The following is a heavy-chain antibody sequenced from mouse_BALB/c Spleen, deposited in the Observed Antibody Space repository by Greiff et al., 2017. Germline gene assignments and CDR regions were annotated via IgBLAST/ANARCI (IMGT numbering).Heavy chain of an antibody. CDR3: ARDLTDGNLWFAY. Sequence: VQLKESGPGLVAPSQSLSITCTVSGFSLTSYGVHWVRQPPGKGLEWLGVIWAGGSTNYNSALMSRLSISKDNSKSQVFLKMNSLQTDDTAMYYCARDLTDGNLWFAYWGQGTLVTVSA. V-gene: IGHV2-9*02. CDR1: GFSLTSYG. J-gene: IGHJ3*01. D-gene: IGHD2-1*01. CDR2: IWAGGST.